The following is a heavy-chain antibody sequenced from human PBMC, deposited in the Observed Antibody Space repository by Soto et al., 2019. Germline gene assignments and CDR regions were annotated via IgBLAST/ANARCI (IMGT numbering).Heavy chain of an antibody. V-gene: IGHV4-30-4*01. J-gene: IGHJ1*01. CDR1: GGSISSGGYY. CDR2: IYYSGST. CDR3: ARGFSLSGYFQH. Sequence: SETLSLTCTVSGGSISSGGYYWSWIRQPPGKGLEWIGYIYYSGSTYYNPSLKSRVTISVDTSKNQFSLKLSSVTAADTAVYYCARGFSLSGYFQHWGQGTLVTVSS.